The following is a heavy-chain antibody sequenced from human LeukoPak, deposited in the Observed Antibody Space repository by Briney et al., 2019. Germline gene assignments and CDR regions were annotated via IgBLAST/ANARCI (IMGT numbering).Heavy chain of an antibody. CDR3: ARITFVAEGYGMDV. Sequence: SETLSLTCTVSGGSISSYYWSWIRQPPGKGLEWIGYIHYSGGITYYNPSLKSRVTISVDTSKNQFSLSLSSVTAADTAVYYCARITFVAEGYGMDVWGQGTTVTVSS. CDR2: IHYSGGIT. D-gene: IGHD3-16*01. J-gene: IGHJ6*02. CDR1: GGSISSYY. V-gene: IGHV4-59*08.